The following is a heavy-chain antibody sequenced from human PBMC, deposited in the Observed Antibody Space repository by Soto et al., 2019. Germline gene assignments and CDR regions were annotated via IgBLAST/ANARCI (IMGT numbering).Heavy chain of an antibody. Sequence: QVQLVESGGGVVQPGRSLRLSCAASGFTFSSYGMHWVRQAPGKGLEWVAVISYDGSNKYYADSVKGRFTISRDNSKNPRYLQMNSLRAEDTAVYYCARSPYSVSYLAYVDCWGQGTLVTVSS. D-gene: IGHD1-26*01. CDR2: ISYDGSNK. J-gene: IGHJ4*02. CDR1: GFTFSSYG. V-gene: IGHV3-30*03. CDR3: ARSPYSVSYLAYVDC.